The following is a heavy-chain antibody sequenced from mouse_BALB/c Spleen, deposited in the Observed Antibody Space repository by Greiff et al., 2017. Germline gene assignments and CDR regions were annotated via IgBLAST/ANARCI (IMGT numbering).Heavy chain of an antibody. D-gene: IGHD1-2*01. CDR3: AREGTATLYAMDY. J-gene: IGHJ4*01. V-gene: IGHV2-9*02. Sequence: VMLVESGPGLVAPSQSLSITCTVSGFSLTSYGVHWVRQPPGKGLEWLGVIWAGGSTNYNSALMSRLSISKDNSKSQVFLKMNSLQTDDTAMYYCAREGTATLYAMDYWGQGTSVTVSS. CDR1: GFSLTSYG. CDR2: IWAGGST.